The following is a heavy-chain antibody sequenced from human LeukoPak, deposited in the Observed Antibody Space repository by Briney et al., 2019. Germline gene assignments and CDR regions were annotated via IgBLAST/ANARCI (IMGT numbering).Heavy chain of an antibody. CDR2: INPNSGGT. CDR3: AREITVIVVVFDY. Sequence: GASVKVSCKASRYTFTGYYMHWVRQAPGQGLEWMGWINPNSGGTNYAQKFQGRVTMTRDTSISTVYMELSRLRSDDTAVYYCAREITVIVVVFDYWGQGTLVTVSS. V-gene: IGHV1-2*02. J-gene: IGHJ4*02. CDR1: RYTFTGYY. D-gene: IGHD3-22*01.